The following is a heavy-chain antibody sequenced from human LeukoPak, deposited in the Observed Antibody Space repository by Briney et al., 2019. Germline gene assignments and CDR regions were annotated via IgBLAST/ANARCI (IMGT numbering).Heavy chain of an antibody. CDR3: ARAGTAEYFQH. CDR1: GGSISSYY. CDR2: IYYSGST. V-gene: IGHV4-59*01. Sequence: PSETLSLTCTVSGGSISSYYWSWIQQPPGKGLEWIGYIYYSGSTNYNPSLKSRVTISVDTSKNQFSLKLSSVTAADTAVYYCARAGTAEYFQHWGQGTLVTVSS. D-gene: IGHD6-13*01. J-gene: IGHJ1*01.